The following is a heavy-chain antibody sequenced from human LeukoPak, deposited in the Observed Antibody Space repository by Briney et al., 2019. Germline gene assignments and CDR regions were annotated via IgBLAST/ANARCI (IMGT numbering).Heavy chain of an antibody. D-gene: IGHD2-2*02. J-gene: IGHJ5*02. CDR1: GGSISSYY. CDR3: ARECSSTSCYTFREFSWFDP. V-gene: IGHV4-4*07. Sequence: PSETLSLTCTVSGGSISSYYWSWIRQPAGKGLEWIGRIYTSGSTNYNPSLKSRVTMSVDTSKNQFSLKLSSVTAADTAVYYCARECSSTSCYTFREFSWFDPWGQGTLVTVSS. CDR2: IYTSGST.